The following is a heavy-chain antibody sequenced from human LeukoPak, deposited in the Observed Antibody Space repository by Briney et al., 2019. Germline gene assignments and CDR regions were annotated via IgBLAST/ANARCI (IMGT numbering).Heavy chain of an antibody. V-gene: IGHV4-61*02. CDR3: GRLMAGLD. J-gene: IGHJ4*02. D-gene: IGHD6-19*01. CDR2: IYTSGST. Sequence: SETLSLTCTVSGGSISSGSYYWSWIRQPAGKGLEWIGRIYTSGSTNYNPSLKSRVTISVDTSKNQFSLKLSSVTAADTAVYYCGRLMAGLDWGQGTLVTVST. CDR1: GGSISSGSYY.